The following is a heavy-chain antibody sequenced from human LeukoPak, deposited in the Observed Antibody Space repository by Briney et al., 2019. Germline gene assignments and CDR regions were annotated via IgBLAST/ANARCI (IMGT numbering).Heavy chain of an antibody. CDR3: ARAWRWLQVDY. CDR1: GFTVSSNY. J-gene: IGHJ4*02. Sequence: PGGSLRLSCAASGFTVSSNYMSWVRQAPGKGMEWVSVIYSGGSTYYADSVKGRFTISRDNSKNTLYLQMNSLRAEDTAVYYCARAWRWLQVDYWGQGTLVTVSS. V-gene: IGHV3-66*01. CDR2: IYSGGST. D-gene: IGHD5-24*01.